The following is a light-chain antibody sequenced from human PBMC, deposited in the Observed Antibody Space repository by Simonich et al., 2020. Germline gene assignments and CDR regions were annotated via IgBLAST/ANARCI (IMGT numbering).Light chain of an antibody. CDR3: QQYYSTPLT. J-gene: IGKJ4*01. Sequence: DIVMTQSPDSLAVSLGERATIKCKSSQSVLYSSNNKNYLAWYQQKPGQPPKLLIYWAATRASGVPDRFSGSGSGTDFTLTISSLQAEDVAVSYCQQYYSTPLTFGGGTKVEIK. CDR2: WAA. V-gene: IGKV4-1*01. CDR1: QSVLYSSNNKNY.